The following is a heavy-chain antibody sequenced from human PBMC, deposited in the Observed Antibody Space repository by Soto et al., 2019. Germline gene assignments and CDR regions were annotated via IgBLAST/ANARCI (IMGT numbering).Heavy chain of an antibody. V-gene: IGHV3-43*01. CDR3: AKGVRGYSYGLGSYYFDY. D-gene: IGHD5-18*01. Sequence: PGGSLRLSCAASGFTFDDYTMHWVRQAPGKGLEWVSLISWDGGSTYYADSVKGRFTISRDNSKNSLYLQMNSLRTEDAALYYCAKGVRGYSYGLGSYYFDYWGQGTLVTVSS. CDR1: GFTFDDYT. J-gene: IGHJ4*02. CDR2: ISWDGGST.